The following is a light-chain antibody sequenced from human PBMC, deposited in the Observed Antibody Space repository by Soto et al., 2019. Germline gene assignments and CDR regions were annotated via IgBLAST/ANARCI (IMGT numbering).Light chain of an antibody. CDR1: SSDVGLYDF. CDR2: EVT. J-gene: IGLJ1*01. V-gene: IGLV2-14*01. CDR3: NSYTRFSTYV. Sequence: QSALTQPASVSGSPGQSITISCTGASSDVGLYDFVSWYQQHPGKAPKLLIYEVTYRPSGVSSRISGSKSGNTASLTISGLQAEDEADYYCNSYTRFSTYVFGTGTKVTVL.